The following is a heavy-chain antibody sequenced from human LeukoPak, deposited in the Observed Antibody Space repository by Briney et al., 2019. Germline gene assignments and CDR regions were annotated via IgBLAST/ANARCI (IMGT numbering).Heavy chain of an antibody. J-gene: IGHJ3*02. CDR2: FDPEDGET. CDR1: GYTLTELS. Sequence: GASVKVSCKVSGYTLTELSMHWVRQAPGKGLEWMGGFDPEDGETIYAQKFQGRVTMTEDTSTDTAYMELSSLRSEDTAVYYCASPGLWSSGWGGHAFDIWGQGTMVTVSS. CDR3: ASPGLWSSGWGGHAFDI. V-gene: IGHV1-24*01. D-gene: IGHD6-19*01.